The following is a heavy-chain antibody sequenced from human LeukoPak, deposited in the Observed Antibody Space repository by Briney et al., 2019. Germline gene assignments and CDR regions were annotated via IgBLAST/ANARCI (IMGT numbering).Heavy chain of an antibody. CDR1: GGSITSNSHH. Sequence: SETLSLTCTVSGGSITSNSHHWDWLRQAPGKGLEWIGNIDYSGTTSYNPSLQSRVSISVDTSKNQFSLRLSSVTAADTAVYYCARRGDILTDYAFDYWGQGTLVTVSS. V-gene: IGHV4-39*01. CDR2: IDYSGTT. D-gene: IGHD3-9*01. J-gene: IGHJ4*02. CDR3: ARRGDILTDYAFDY.